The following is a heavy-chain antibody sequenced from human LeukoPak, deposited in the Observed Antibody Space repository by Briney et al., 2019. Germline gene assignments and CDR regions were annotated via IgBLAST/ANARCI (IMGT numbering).Heavy chain of an antibody. CDR3: ARPRGNVEMSTFPFDY. CDR1: GFTFSSYS. CDR2: ISSSSSYI. V-gene: IGHV3-21*06. D-gene: IGHD5-24*01. J-gene: IGHJ4*02. Sequence: GGSLRLSCAASGFTFSSYSMNWVRQAPGKGLEWVSSISSSSSYIYYADSVKGRFTISRHNGRNSLYLEMNSLRAEDTAVYYCARPRGNVEMSTFPFDYWGQGTLVTVSS.